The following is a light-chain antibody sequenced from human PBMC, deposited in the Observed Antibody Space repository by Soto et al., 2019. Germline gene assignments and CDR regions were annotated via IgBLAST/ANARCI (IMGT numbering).Light chain of an antibody. CDR2: GAS. CDR3: QQYGSSSWT. J-gene: IGKJ1*01. Sequence: EIVLTQSPGTLSLSPGERATLSCRASQSVSSSHLAWYQQKPGQAPRLLISGASSRATGIPDRFSGSGSGTDFTLTISRLEPEDFAVYHCQQYGSSSWTFGQGTKVEIK. CDR1: QSVSSSH. V-gene: IGKV3-20*01.